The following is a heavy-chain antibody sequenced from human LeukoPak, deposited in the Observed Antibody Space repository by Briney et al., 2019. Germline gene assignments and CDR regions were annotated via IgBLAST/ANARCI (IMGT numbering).Heavy chain of an antibody. CDR3: ARRDFGITMVRGVTRYDY. Sequence: SETLSLTCTVSGGSISSSSYYWGWIRQPPGKGLEWIGSIYYSGSTYYNPSLKSRVTISVDTSKNQFSLKLSSVTAADTAVYYCARRDFGITMVRGVTRYDYWGQGTLVTVSS. D-gene: IGHD3-10*01. CDR2: IYYSGST. CDR1: GGSISSSSYY. V-gene: IGHV4-39*07. J-gene: IGHJ4*02.